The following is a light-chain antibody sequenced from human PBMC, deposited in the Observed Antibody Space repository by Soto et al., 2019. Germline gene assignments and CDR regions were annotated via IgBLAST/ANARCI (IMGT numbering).Light chain of an antibody. V-gene: IGKV3-20*01. Sequence: PGERATLSCRASRSVTNNYLAWHQQKPGQAPRLLIYDVSNRATGIPARFSGSGSGTDFTLTISSLEPEDFAVYYCQQYGSSARTFGQGTKVDIK. CDR2: DVS. CDR3: QQYGSSART. J-gene: IGKJ1*01. CDR1: RSVTNNY.